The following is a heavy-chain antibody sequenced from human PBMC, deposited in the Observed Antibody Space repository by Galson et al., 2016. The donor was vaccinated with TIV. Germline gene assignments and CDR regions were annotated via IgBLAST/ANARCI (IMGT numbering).Heavy chain of an antibody. V-gene: IGHV1-2*06. CDR2: IIPDSGGT. Sequence: SVKVSCKASGYTFSGYNLHWVRQAPGQGLEWMGRIIPDSGGTNYAQKFQGRITMTRDTSINTTYMELRRLRSDDTAIYYCAKDLEDWGQGTLVTVS. CDR1: GYTFSGYN. J-gene: IGHJ4*02. CDR3: AKDLED.